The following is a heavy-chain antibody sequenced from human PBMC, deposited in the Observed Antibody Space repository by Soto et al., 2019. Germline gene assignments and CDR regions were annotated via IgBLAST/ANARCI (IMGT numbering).Heavy chain of an antibody. CDR1: GFSLSSTRMA. CDR2: IYWDDDK. D-gene: IGHD6-19*01. V-gene: IGHV2-5*02. CDR3: AHIVVAGVGYYFDY. J-gene: IGHJ4*02. Sequence: QITLKESGPTLVKPTQTLTLTCTFSGFSLSSTRMAVGWIRQPPGKALEWLALIYWDDDKRYSPFLKSRLTITKDTSKNQVVLTMSNMALVDTARYYCAHIVVAGVGYYFDYWGQGTLVTVSS.